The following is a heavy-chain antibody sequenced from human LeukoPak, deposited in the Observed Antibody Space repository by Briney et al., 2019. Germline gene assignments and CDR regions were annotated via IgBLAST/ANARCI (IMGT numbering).Heavy chain of an antibody. D-gene: IGHD7-27*01. CDR2: ISSGSSYT. V-gene: IGHV3-11*05. CDR3: ARDLGSERGSFDY. Sequence: GGSLRLSCAASGFTFSDYYMSWIRQAPGKGLEWISYISSGSSYTDYADSVKGRFTISRDNAKNSLYLQMNSLRAEDTAVYYCARDLGSERGSFDYWGQGTLVTVSS. CDR1: GFTFSDYY. J-gene: IGHJ4*02.